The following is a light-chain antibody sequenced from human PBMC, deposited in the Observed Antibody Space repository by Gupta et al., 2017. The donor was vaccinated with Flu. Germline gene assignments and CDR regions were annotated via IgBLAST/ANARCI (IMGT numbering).Light chain of an antibody. J-gene: IGKJ1*01. CDR1: QSINNY. Sequence: EIVLTQSPATLSLSPGERATLSCRASQSINNYVAWYQQRPGQAPRLLIYDASNRATGIPARFSGSGSGTDFTLTISNLEPEDFAVYYCQQRSNFPWTFGQGTKVEIK. CDR3: QQRSNFPWT. V-gene: IGKV3-11*01. CDR2: DAS.